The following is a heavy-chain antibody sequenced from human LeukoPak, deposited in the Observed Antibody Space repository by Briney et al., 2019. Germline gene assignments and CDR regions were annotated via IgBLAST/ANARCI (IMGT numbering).Heavy chain of an antibody. CDR1: GFSFSSYD. J-gene: IGHJ6*02. D-gene: IGHD3-10*01. Sequence: GGSLRLSCSASGFSFSSYDMHWVRQAPGKGLEYVSAISSNGGSTYYADSVKGRLTISRDNSKNTLYLHMSSLRPEDTAVYFCVKDIMGSTDYYYGLDVWGQGTTVTVYS. CDR3: VKDIMGSTDYYYGLDV. V-gene: IGHV3-64D*09. CDR2: ISSNGGST.